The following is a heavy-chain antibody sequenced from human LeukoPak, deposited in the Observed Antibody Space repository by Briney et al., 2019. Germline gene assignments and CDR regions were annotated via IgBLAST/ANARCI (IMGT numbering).Heavy chain of an antibody. CDR1: GYTFTGYY. V-gene: IGHV1-2*02. D-gene: IGHD3-10*01. J-gene: IGHJ6*03. CDR2: INPNSGGT. CDR3: ARAILWFGAPYYMDV. Sequence: GASVKVSCKASGYTFTGYYMHWVRQAPGQGLEWMGWINPNSGGTNYAQKLQGRVTMTRDTSISTAYMELSRLRSDDTAVYYCARAILWFGAPYYMDVWGKGTTVTVSS.